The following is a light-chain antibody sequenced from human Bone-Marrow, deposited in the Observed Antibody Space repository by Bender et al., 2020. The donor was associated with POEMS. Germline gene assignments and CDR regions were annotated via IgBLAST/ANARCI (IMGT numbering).Light chain of an antibody. CDR1: NIGSKN. J-gene: IGLJ1*01. CDR2: GNN. V-gene: IGLV1-40*01. Sequence: VLTQPPSVSVAPGQTARITCGGDNIGSKNVHWYQQLPGTGPKLLIYGNNNRPSGVPDRFSGSKSGTSASLAITGLQAEDEADYFCQSYDSSLSAFVFGTGTKVTVL. CDR3: QSYDSSLSAFV.